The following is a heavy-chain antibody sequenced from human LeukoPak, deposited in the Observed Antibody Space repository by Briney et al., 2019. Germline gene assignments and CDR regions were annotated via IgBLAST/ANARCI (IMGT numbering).Heavy chain of an antibody. V-gene: IGHV4-59*08. Sequence: PSETLSLTCTVSGGSISSYYWSWIRQPPGKGLEWIGYIYYSGSPNYNPSLKSRLTISGDTSKNQFSLNLSSVTAADTAVYYCARLQRVGNSGYYFDYWGQGTLVTVSS. J-gene: IGHJ4*02. CDR1: GGSISSYY. CDR2: IYYSGSP. CDR3: ARLQRVGNSGYYFDY. D-gene: IGHD3-22*01.